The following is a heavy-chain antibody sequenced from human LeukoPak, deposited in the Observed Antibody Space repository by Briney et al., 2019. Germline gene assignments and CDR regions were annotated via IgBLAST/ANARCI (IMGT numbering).Heavy chain of an antibody. CDR1: GFSISGGYC. J-gene: IGHJ2*01. Sequence: PSETLSLTCAVSGFSISGGYCWGWIRQPPGKGLEYIGSIYRSGNTYYNPSLKSRVTISVDTSKNQFFLKLSSVTAADTAVYYCARDWVVTSYWYFDLWGRGTLVTVSS. V-gene: IGHV4-38-2*02. CDR2: IYRSGNT. D-gene: IGHD2-21*02. CDR3: ARDWVVTSYWYFDL.